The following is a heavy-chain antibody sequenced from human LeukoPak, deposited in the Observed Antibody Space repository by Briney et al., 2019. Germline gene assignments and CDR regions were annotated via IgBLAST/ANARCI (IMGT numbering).Heavy chain of an antibody. J-gene: IGHJ4*02. Sequence: PGGSLRLSCEASGFSINNYAMTWVRQAPGRGVEWVSGITGSGGSTYYSVKGRFTISRDNAKNSVYLQMNSLRDEDTAVYHCARETLNCGGDCYDYWGQGTLVTVSS. D-gene: IGHD2-21*01. CDR1: GFSINNYA. CDR2: ITGSGGST. CDR3: ARETLNCGGDCYDY. V-gene: IGHV3-23*01.